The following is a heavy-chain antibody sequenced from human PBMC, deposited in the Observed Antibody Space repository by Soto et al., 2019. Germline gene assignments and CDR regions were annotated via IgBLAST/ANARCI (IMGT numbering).Heavy chain of an antibody. V-gene: IGHV3-21*01. Sequence: PVGSLRLSCAASGFTFSSYSMNWVRQAPGKGLEWVSSISSSSSYIYYADSVKGRFTISRDNAKNSLYLQMNSLRAEDTAVYYCASLDYDFWSGYYGPRYGMDVWGQGTTVTVSS. CDR1: GFTFSSYS. CDR2: ISSSSSYI. J-gene: IGHJ6*02. D-gene: IGHD3-3*01. CDR3: ASLDYDFWSGYYGPRYGMDV.